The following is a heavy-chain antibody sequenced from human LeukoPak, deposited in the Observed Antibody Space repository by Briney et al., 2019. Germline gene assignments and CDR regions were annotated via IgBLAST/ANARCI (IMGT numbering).Heavy chain of an antibody. CDR1: GFTFSSFA. J-gene: IGHJ4*02. CDR3: AKGGTYYYDS. V-gene: IGHV3-23*01. CDR2: ISSNGAST. Sequence: GGSLRLSCAASGFTFSSFAMNWVRQAPGKGLEWISAISSNGASTYYADSVKGRFTISRDNSENTLYLQMNSLRVEDSAVYYCAKGGTYYYDSWGQGTLVTVSS.